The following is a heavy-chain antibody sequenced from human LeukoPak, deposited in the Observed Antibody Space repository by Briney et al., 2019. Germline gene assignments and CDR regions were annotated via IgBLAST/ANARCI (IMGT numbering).Heavy chain of an antibody. CDR2: ISYDGSNK. CDR3: AKDGSGDYEGYFDY. D-gene: IGHD4-17*01. J-gene: IGHJ4*02. CDR1: GFTFSSYG. Sequence: PGRSLRLSCAASGFTFSSYGMHWVRQAPGKGLEWVAVISYDGSNKYYADSVKGRFTISRDNSKNTLYLRMNSLRAEDTAVYYCAKDGSGDYEGYFDYWGQGTLVTVSS. V-gene: IGHV3-30*18.